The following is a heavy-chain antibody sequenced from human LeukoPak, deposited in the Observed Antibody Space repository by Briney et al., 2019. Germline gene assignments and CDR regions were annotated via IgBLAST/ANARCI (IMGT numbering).Heavy chain of an antibody. V-gene: IGHV4-59*01. CDR2: IYYSGST. CDR3: ARGRQLRPEYYYYMDV. J-gene: IGHJ6*03. CDR1: GGSISSYY. D-gene: IGHD5-18*01. Sequence: SETLSLTCTVSGGSISSYYWSWIRQPPGKGLEWIGYIYYSGSTNYNPSLKSRVTISVDTSKNQFSLKLSSVTAADTAVYYCARGRQLRPEYYYYMDVWGKGTTVTVSS.